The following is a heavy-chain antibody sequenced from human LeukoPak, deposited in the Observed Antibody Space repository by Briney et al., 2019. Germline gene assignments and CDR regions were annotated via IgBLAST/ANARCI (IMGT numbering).Heavy chain of an antibody. CDR1: GYTFTSYG. J-gene: IGHJ5*02. D-gene: IGHD6-13*01. CDR2: ISAYNGNT. CDR3: ARSSPSSSSLIPKYNWFDP. Sequence: ASVKVSCKASGYTFTSYGISWVRQAPGQGLEWMGWISAYNGNTNYAQKLQGRVTMTTDTSTSTAYMELRSLRSDDTAVYYSARSSPSSSSLIPKYNWFDPWGQGTLVTVSS. V-gene: IGHV1-18*01.